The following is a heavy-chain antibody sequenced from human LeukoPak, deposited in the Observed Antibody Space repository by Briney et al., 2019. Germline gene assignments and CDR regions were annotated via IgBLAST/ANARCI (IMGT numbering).Heavy chain of an antibody. J-gene: IGHJ5*02. CDR2: INHSGST. D-gene: IGHD3-3*01. CDR1: GGSFSGYY. Sequence: SETLSLTCAVYGGSFSGYYWSWIRQPPGKGLEWIGEINHSGSTNYNPSLKCRVTISVDTSKNQFSLKLSSVTAADTAVYYCASSAYDFWSGYYARWFDPWGQGTLVTVSS. V-gene: IGHV4-34*01. CDR3: ASSAYDFWSGYYARWFDP.